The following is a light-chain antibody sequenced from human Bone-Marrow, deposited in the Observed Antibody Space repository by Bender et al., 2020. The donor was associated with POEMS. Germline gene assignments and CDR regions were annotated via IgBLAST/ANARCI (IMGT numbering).Light chain of an antibody. CDR3: SSYTTTYTLV. CDR2: DVS. J-gene: IGLJ1*01. Sequence: QSALTQPASVSGSPGQSITISCTGTSSDIGGYNWVSWYQQYPGKAPKVLIYDVSNRPSGVSDRFSGSKSGNTASLTISGLLAEDEADYYCSSYTTTYTLVFGIGTKVTVL. V-gene: IGLV2-14*03. CDR1: SSDIGGYNW.